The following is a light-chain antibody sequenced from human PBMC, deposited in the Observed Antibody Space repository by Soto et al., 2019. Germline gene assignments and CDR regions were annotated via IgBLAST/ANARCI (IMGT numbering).Light chain of an antibody. CDR3: QKYNWPPFT. Sequence: DIQMTQSPSSLSASVGDRVTISCRASQGISNYLAWYQQKPGKAPRLLIYAASSLQSGVSSRFTGSGSGTDFTITISSLQPEDVATYYCQKYNWPPFTFGPGTKVDIK. J-gene: IGKJ3*01. CDR2: AAS. V-gene: IGKV1-27*01. CDR1: QGISNY.